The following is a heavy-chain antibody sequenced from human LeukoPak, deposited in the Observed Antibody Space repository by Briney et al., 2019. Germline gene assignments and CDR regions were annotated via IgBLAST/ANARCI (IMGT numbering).Heavy chain of an antibody. J-gene: IGHJ4*02. CDR2: IYYSGST. V-gene: IGHV4-31*03. D-gene: IGHD1-26*01. CDR3: ARVPFSGSYSVDY. CDR1: GGSISSGGYY. Sequence: SQTLSLTCTVSGGSISSGGYYWSWIRQHPGTGLEWIGYIYYSGSTYYNPSLKSRVTISVDTSKNQFSLKLSSVTAADTAVYYCARVPFSGSYSVDYWGQGTLVTVSS.